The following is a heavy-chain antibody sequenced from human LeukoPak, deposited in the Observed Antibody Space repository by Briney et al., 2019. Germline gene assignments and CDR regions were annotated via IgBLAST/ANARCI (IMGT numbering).Heavy chain of an antibody. J-gene: IGHJ4*02. CDR1: GFTFSSYA. CDR2: ISGSANT. D-gene: IGHD6-13*01. Sequence: GGSLRLSCAASGFTFSSYAMSWVRQAPGKGLEWVSAISGSANTYYADSVKGRFTISRDNSENTLYLQMNSLRAEDTAIYYCARFGSNWYEDYWGQGTLVTVSS. V-gene: IGHV3-23*01. CDR3: ARFGSNWYEDY.